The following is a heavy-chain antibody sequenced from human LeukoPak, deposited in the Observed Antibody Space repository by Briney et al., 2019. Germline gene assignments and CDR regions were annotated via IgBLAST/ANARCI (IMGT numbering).Heavy chain of an antibody. V-gene: IGHV1-18*01. D-gene: IGHD6-6*01. CDR1: GYTFTSYG. CDR3: ARDHDEGSSPYYFDY. CDR2: ISAYNGNT. Sequence: ASVKVSCKASGYTFTSYGISWVRQAPGQGLEWMGWISAYNGNTNYVQKLQGRVTMTTDTSTSTAYMELRSLRSDDTAVYYCARDHDEGSSPYYFDYWGQGTLVTVSS. J-gene: IGHJ4*02.